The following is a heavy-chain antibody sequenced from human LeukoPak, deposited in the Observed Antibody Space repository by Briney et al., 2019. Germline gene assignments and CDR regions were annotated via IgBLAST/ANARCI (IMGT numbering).Heavy chain of an antibody. J-gene: IGHJ4*02. D-gene: IGHD5/OR15-5a*01. V-gene: IGHV3-7*03. CDR1: GFIFSSYW. CDR3: ARGPVSVDY. CDR2: IKEDGTEK. Sequence: GGSLRLSCAASGFIFSSYWMTWVRQAPGKGLEWVANIKEDGTEKNYVDSVKGRFTISRDNTQNSLHLQMNSLRVEDTAVYYCARGPVSVDYWGQGTLASVSS.